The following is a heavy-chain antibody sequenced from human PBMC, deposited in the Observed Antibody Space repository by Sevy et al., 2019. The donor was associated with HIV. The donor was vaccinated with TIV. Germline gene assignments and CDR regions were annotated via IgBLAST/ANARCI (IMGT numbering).Heavy chain of an antibody. CDR1: GFTFSSYW. Sequence: GGSLRLSCAASGFTFSSYWMIWVRQAPGKGLEWVANIKQDGSEKYYVDSVKGRFTISRDNAKNSLYLQMNSLRAEDTAVYYCARDVATGPVEIWGQGTMVTVSS. V-gene: IGHV3-7*01. CDR2: IKQDGSEK. CDR3: ARDVATGPVEI. D-gene: IGHD5-12*01. J-gene: IGHJ3*02.